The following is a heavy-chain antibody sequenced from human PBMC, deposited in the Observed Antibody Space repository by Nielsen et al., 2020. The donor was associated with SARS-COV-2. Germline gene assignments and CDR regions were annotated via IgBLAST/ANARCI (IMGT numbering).Heavy chain of an antibody. CDR3: ARDIFGY. V-gene: IGHV3-7*01. J-gene: IGHJ4*02. D-gene: IGHD3-10*02. CDR2: IKQDGSEK. Sequence: VRQAPGKGLEWVANIKQDGSEKYYVDSVKGRFTISRDNSKNTLYLQMNSLRAEDTAVYYCARDIFGYWGQGTLVTVSS.